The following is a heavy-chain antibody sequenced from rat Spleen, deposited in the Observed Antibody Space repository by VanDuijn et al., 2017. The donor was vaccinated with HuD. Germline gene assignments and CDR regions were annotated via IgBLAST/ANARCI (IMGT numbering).Heavy chain of an antibody. D-gene: IGHD4-6*01. CDR2: ISYDGSST. CDR3: TRGTYFRH. Sequence: EVQLVESGGGLVQPGRSLKLSCAASGFTFRNYDMAWVRQAPTKGLAWVASISYDGSSTYYRDSVKGRFTISRDIANSTLYLRMNSLRSEDTATYYCTRGTYFRHWGQGVMVTVSS. V-gene: IGHV5-7*01. CDR1: GFTFRNYD. J-gene: IGHJ2*01.